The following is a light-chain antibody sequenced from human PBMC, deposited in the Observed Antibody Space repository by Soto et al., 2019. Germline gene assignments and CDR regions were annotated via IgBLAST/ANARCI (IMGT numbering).Light chain of an antibody. V-gene: IGKV3-15*01. CDR1: QYVSGD. Sequence: EIVMMQSPAALSLSPGESATLSCRASQYVSGDLAWYQQKPGQSPRLIIFGPSTRADGVPGRFSGSGSGTEFTLTINGLQSDDFGMYFCQQYKTWPITFGQGTRLEIK. J-gene: IGKJ5*01. CDR3: QQYKTWPIT. CDR2: GPS.